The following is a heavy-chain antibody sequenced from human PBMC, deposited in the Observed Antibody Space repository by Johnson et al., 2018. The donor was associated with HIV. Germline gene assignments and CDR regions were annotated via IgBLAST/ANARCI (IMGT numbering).Heavy chain of an antibody. CDR2: ISYDGSNK. D-gene: IGHD3-22*01. CDR3: AKELADSSGYYADAFDI. V-gene: IGHV3-30*18. CDR1: GFTFSSYG. Sequence: QMLLVESGGGVVQPGRSLRLSCAASGFTFSSYGMHWVRQAPGKGLDWVAVISYDGSNKYYADSVKGRFTISRDNSKNTLYLQMNSLRAEDTAVYYCAKELADSSGYYADAFDIWGQGTMVTVSS. J-gene: IGHJ3*02.